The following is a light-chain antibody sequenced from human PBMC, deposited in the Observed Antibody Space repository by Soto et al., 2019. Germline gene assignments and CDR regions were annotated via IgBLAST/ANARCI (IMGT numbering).Light chain of an antibody. CDR1: QSVSIY. V-gene: IGKV3-11*01. CDR2: DAS. CDR3: QQKIT. Sequence: EIGLTQCPATLSLSPGERATLSCRASQSVSIYLAWYQQKPGQAPRLLIYDASNRATGIPARFSGSGSGTDFTLTISSLEPEDFAVYYCQQKITFGQGTRLAI. J-gene: IGKJ5*01.